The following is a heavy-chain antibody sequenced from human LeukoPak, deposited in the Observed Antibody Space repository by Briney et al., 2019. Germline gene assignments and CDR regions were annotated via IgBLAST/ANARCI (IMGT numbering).Heavy chain of an antibody. CDR3: GRDKGEAYLI. Sequence: GGSLRLSCAVSGFTFSNSWMSWVRQAPGKGLEWVANIKQDGSKKGYVGSVKGRFTISRDNAKNSLFLQMNSLRVEDTAVYYCGRDKGEAYLIGGQEPLVPVS. D-gene: IGHD2-8*01. CDR1: GFTFSNSW. CDR2: IKQDGSKK. J-gene: IGHJ4*02. V-gene: IGHV3-7*01.